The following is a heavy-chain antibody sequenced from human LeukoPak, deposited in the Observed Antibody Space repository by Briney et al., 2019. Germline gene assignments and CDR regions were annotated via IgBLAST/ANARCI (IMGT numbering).Heavy chain of an antibody. Sequence: SETLSLTCAVSGGSISGYYWSWIRQPPGKGLEWIGYIYYSGSTKYNPSLKSRVTMSVDTSRNQFSLKLSSVTAADTAVYYCARGGLENGYHSNDGFDIWGQGTMVTVSS. CDR1: GGSISGYY. CDR2: IYYSGST. J-gene: IGHJ3*02. V-gene: IGHV4-59*01. D-gene: IGHD3-22*01. CDR3: ARGGLENGYHSNDGFDI.